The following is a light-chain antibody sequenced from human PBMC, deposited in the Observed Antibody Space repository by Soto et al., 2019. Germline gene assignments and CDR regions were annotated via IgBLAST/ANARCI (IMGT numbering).Light chain of an antibody. CDR1: SSYVGGSKY. Sequence: QSALTQPASVSGSPGQSITVSCTGTSSYVGGSKYVSWYQQHPGKAPKVVIYDVTNRPSGISVRFSGSKSGNTASLTISGLQAEDEADYYCSSHTTSNTWVFGGGTKLTVL. V-gene: IGLV2-14*03. CDR3: SSHTTSNTWV. J-gene: IGLJ3*02. CDR2: DVT.